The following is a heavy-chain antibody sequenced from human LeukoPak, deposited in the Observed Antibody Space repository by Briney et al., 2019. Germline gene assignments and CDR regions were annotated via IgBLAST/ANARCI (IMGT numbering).Heavy chain of an antibody. Sequence: SQTLSLTCAVSGGSISSYYWSWIRQPPGKGLEWIGYISYSGSTKYNPSLKSRVTISVDTSKNQFSLKLSSGTAADTAVYYCARDLTGNSGYSYYFDYWGQGTLVTVSS. J-gene: IGHJ4*02. CDR1: GGSISSYY. V-gene: IGHV4-59*01. CDR3: ARDLTGNSGYSYYFDY. D-gene: IGHD5-12*01. CDR2: ISYSGST.